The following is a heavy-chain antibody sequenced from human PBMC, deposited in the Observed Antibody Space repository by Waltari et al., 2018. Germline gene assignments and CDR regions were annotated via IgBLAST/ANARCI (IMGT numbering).Heavy chain of an antibody. Sequence: QVQLVQSGGEVKKTGSSVKVSCKASGGTFSSYAISWVGQAPGQGLEWMGRITPIVGTANSSQKFQGRVTITADKSTSTAYMVLGSLRSEDTAVYYCARGYGIQPIWGQGTMVTVSS. CDR3: ARGYGIQPI. CDR1: GGTFSSYA. D-gene: IGHD2-8*01. V-gene: IGHV1-69*08. CDR2: ITPIVGTA. J-gene: IGHJ3*02.